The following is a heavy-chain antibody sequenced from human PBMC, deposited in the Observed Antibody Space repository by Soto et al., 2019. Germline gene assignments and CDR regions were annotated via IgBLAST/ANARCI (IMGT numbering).Heavy chain of an antibody. V-gene: IGHV3-21*01. Sequence: GGSLRLSXAASGFTFSSYSMNWVRQAPGKGLEWVSSISSSSSYIYYADSVKGRFTIPRDNAKNSMYLQMTSLRAEDTAVYYCASPEGGAADYWGQGTLVTVSS. CDR2: ISSSSSYI. D-gene: IGHD1-26*01. J-gene: IGHJ4*02. CDR1: GFTFSSYS. CDR3: ASPEGGAADY.